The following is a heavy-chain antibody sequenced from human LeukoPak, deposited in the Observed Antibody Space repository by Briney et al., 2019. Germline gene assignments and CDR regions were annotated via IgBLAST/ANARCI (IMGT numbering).Heavy chain of an antibody. Sequence: ASVKVSCKASGYTFTGYYMEWVRQAPGQGLEWMGWINPNSGGTKYAQKFQGRVTMTRDTSITTAYMELNRLRSDDTAVYYCASHLLSLQQLVMGDGFDIWGHGTMVTVSS. J-gene: IGHJ3*02. CDR2: INPNSGGT. D-gene: IGHD6-13*01. V-gene: IGHV1-2*02. CDR3: ASHLLSLQQLVMGDGFDI. CDR1: GYTFTGYY.